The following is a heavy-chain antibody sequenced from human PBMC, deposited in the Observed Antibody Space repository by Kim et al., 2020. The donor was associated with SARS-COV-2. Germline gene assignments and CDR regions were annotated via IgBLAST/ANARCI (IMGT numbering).Heavy chain of an antibody. J-gene: IGHJ6*02. V-gene: IGHV4-59*12. CDR1: GGSISSYY. Sequence: SETLSLTCTVSGGSISSYYWSWIRQPPGKGLEWIGYSYYSGSTNYNPSLKSRVTISVDTSKNQFSLKLNSVTAADTAVYYCARGRYSYGYRYYYYGMDVWGQGTTVTVS. CDR2: SYYSGST. CDR3: ARGRYSYGYRYYYYGMDV. D-gene: IGHD5-18*01.